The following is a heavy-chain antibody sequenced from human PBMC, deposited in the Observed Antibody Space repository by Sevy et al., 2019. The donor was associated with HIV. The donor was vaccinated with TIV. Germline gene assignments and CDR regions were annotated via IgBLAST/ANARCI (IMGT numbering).Heavy chain of an antibody. CDR3: ARGRLIVARERWFDP. CDR1: GASMRSGTYY. D-gene: IGHD5-12*01. V-gene: IGHV4-31*03. J-gene: IGHJ5*02. CDR2: IYYTGST. Sequence: SETLSLTCTVSGASMRSGTYYWSWIRQHPGKGLEWIGYIYYTGSTYYNPSLKSRVIISLDASKNQFSLKLSSVTAADTAVYYCARGRLIVARERWFDPWGQGTLVTFSS.